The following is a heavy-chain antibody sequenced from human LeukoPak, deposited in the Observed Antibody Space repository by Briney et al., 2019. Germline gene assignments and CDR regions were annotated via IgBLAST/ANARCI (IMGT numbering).Heavy chain of an antibody. CDR2: ISGSGGST. CDR3: AKVTYYYGSGSYSLDY. J-gene: IGHJ4*02. D-gene: IGHD3-10*01. CDR1: GFTFSSYA. Sequence: PGGSLRLSCAASGFTFSSYAMSWVRQAPGKGLEWVPAISGSGGSTYYADSVKGRFTISRDNSKNTLYLQMNSLRAEDTAVYYCAKVTYYYGSGSYSLDYWGQGTLVTVSS. V-gene: IGHV3-23*01.